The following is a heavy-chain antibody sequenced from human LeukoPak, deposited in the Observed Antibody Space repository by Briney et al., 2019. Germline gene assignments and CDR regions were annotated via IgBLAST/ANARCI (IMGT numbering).Heavy chain of an antibody. J-gene: IGHJ4*02. CDR3: AKANWGSPFDY. D-gene: IGHD7-27*01. Sequence: PGRSLRLSCEASGFTFDDYAMHWVRQVPGKGLEWVSGISWNSGSIDYADSVRGRFTISRDNAKNSLYLQMNSLRAEDTALYYCAKANWGSPFDYWGQGALVTVSS. CDR1: GFTFDDYA. CDR2: ISWNSGSI. V-gene: IGHV3-9*01.